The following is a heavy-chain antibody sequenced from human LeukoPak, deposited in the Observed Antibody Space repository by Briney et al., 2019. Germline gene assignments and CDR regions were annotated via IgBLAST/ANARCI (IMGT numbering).Heavy chain of an antibody. CDR3: ARLRYPTVVTRAYFDY. J-gene: IGHJ4*02. D-gene: IGHD4-23*01. CDR1: GGSFSGYY. Sequence: SETLSLTCAVYGGSFSGYYWSWIRQPPGKGLEWLGEINHSGSTNYNPSLKSRVTISVDTSKNQFSLKLSSVTAADTAVYYCARLRYPTVVTRAYFDYWGQGTLVTVSS. CDR2: INHSGST. V-gene: IGHV4-34*01.